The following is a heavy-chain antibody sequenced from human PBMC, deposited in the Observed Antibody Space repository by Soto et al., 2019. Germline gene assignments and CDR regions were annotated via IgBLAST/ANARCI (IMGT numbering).Heavy chain of an antibody. CDR1: GFALSRYW. Sequence: PGGSLRLSCTASGFALSRYWMYWVRQVPGKGLVWVSHINSGGNITPYADSVRGRFTISRDNSKNTLYLDMQSLTTDDTAVYFCARSLWSPYFYCGLDVWGHGTTVTVSS. J-gene: IGHJ6*02. CDR2: INSGGNIT. V-gene: IGHV3-74*01. CDR3: ARSLWSPYFYCGLDV. D-gene: IGHD2-21*01.